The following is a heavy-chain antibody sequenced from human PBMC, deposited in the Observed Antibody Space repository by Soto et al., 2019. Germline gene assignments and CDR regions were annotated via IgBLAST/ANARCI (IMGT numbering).Heavy chain of an antibody. CDR3: GRDGRGANGMSV. CDR2: IYYMGST. V-gene: IGHV4-59*11. D-gene: IGHD1-26*01. CDR1: GGSISSHY. J-gene: IGHJ3*01. Sequence: PSETLSLTCTASGGSISSHYWSWVRPAPGKGLEWIGHIYYMGSTTYNPSFRSRRTISVATSNNQFSLKLNSVSLADTAAYYLGRDGRGANGMSVWGQGTMVTVSS.